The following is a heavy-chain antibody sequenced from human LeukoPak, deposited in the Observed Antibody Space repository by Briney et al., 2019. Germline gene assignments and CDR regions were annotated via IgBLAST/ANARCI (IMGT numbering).Heavy chain of an antibody. J-gene: IGHJ4*02. Sequence: GGSLRLSCAASGFTFSSYAMSWVRQAPGKGLEWVSAISGSGGRTYYADSVKGRFTISRNNSKNTLYLQMNSLRAEDTAVYYCAKSVVVLAATPFDCWGQGTLVTVSS. CDR1: GFTFSSYA. CDR3: AKSVVVLAATPFDC. V-gene: IGHV3-23*01. D-gene: IGHD2-15*01. CDR2: ISGSGGRT.